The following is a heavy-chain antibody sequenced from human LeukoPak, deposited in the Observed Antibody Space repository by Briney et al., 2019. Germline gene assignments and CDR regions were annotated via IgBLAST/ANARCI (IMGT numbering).Heavy chain of an antibody. J-gene: IGHJ4*02. CDR2: TSSSGSTI. CDR1: GFTFSDYY. Sequence: GGSLRLSCAASGFTFSDYYMSWIRQAPGKGLEWVSYTSSSGSTIYYADSVKGRFTISRDNAKNSLFLQMNSLRAEDTAVYYCARDPPQDGSGSLNFDYWGQGTLVTVSS. V-gene: IGHV3-11*04. D-gene: IGHD3-10*01. CDR3: ARDPPQDGSGSLNFDY.